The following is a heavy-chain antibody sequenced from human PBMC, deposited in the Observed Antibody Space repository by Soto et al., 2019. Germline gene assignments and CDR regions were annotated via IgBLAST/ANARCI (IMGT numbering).Heavy chain of an antibody. D-gene: IGHD1-1*01. CDR2: FIPPFGTT. V-gene: IGHV1-69*01. Sequence: QVQLVQSGAEVKKPGSSVRVSCKTSGDSFSKYTVNWERQAPRQGLERMGGFIPPFGTTNFAPTLQGRVTITADQSMNTVYMELSSLRSEDTALYYCARGRGLYNSGRSQLDSWGQGTLVTVSS. J-gene: IGHJ4*02. CDR1: GDSFSKYT. CDR3: ARGRGLYNSGRSQLDS.